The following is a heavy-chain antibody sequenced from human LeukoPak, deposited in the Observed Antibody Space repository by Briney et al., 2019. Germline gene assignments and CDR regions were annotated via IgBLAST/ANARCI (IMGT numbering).Heavy chain of an antibody. CDR3: ARGWKGKIVVHYFDY. CDR1: GGSISNYY. D-gene: IGHD3-22*01. V-gene: IGHV4-59*08. J-gene: IGHJ4*02. Sequence: KPSETLSLTCTVSGGSISNYYWSWIRQPPGKGLEWIGYFDYSGSTNYNPSLKSRVTISVDTSKNQFSVKLTSVTAADTAVYYCARGWKGKIVVHYFDYWGQGTLVTVSS. CDR2: FDYSGST.